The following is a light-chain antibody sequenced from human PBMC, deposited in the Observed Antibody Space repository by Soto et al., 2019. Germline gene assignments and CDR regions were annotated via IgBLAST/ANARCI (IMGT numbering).Light chain of an antibody. CDR3: QSYDSTLSASYV. Sequence: QSVLTQPPSVSGAPGQRVTISCTGSSSNIGAGYDVHWYQQRPGTALKLLIFGNIHRPSGVPDRFSGSESGTSASLAITGLQAEDEGDYYCQSYDSTLSASYVFGTGTKLTV. CDR2: GNI. V-gene: IGLV1-40*01. CDR1: SSNIGAGYD. J-gene: IGLJ1*01.